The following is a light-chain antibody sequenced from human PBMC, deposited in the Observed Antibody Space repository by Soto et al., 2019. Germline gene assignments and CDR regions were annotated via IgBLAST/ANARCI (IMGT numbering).Light chain of an antibody. Sequence: EIVLTQSPGTPSLSPGERATLSCMSSQSVSNNYLAWYQQKPGQAPRLLIYGASTRATGIPARFSGSGSGTEFTLTISSLQSEDFAVYYCQQYNNWRWTFGQGTKV. V-gene: IGKV3-15*01. CDR1: QSVSNN. CDR2: GAS. J-gene: IGKJ1*01. CDR3: QQYNNWRWT.